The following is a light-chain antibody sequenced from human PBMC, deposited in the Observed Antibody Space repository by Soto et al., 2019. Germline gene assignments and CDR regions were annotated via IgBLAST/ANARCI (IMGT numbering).Light chain of an antibody. J-gene: IGKJ1*01. V-gene: IGKV1-39*01. CDR1: QNIDMY. CDR2: GAS. Sequence: DVHITHSPTSLSASFGYTVTITFRSSQNIDMYLNWYQQKPGKAPRVLISGASNLQSGVPSRFSGSGSGTDFTLTISSLQSEDFASYFCQHTFNSPPWTFGQGAKVDI. CDR3: QHTFNSPPWT.